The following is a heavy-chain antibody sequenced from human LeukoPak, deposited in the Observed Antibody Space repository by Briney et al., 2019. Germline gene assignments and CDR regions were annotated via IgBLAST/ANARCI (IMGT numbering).Heavy chain of an antibody. V-gene: IGHV3-48*03. D-gene: IGHD6-6*01. CDR2: ISSSGSKI. CDR1: AFTFSSYE. J-gene: IGHJ4*02. CDR3: ASYSTSSRAGFDY. Sequence: GGSLRLSCAASAFTFSSYEMSWVRQAPGKGLEWVSYISSSGSKIYYADSVKGRFTISRDSAKNSLYLQMNSLRAEDTALYYCASYSTSSRAGFDYWGQGTLVTVSS.